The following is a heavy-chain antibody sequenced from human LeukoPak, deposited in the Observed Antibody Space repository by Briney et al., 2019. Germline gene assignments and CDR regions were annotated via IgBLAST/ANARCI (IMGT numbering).Heavy chain of an antibody. CDR1: GGTFSSYG. V-gene: IGHV1-8*02. CDR3: ASSRYYYGSGKLDY. J-gene: IGHJ4*02. D-gene: IGHD3-10*01. CDR2: MNPNSGNT. Sequence: ASVKVSCKASGGTFSSYGINWVRQATGQGLEWMGWMNPNSGNTGYAQKFQGRVTMTRNTSISTAYMELSSLRSEDTAVYYCASSRYYYGSGKLDYWGQGTLVTVSS.